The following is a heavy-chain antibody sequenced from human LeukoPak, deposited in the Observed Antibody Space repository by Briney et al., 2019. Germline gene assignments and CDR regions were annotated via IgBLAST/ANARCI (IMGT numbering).Heavy chain of an antibody. D-gene: IGHD1-26*01. CDR3: AKYGVMWGLLCWFDP. J-gene: IGHJ5*02. V-gene: IGHV3-23*01. Sequence: GGSLRLSCAASGFTFSDYYMSWIRQAPGKGLEWVSAISGSGGSTYYADSVKGRFTISRDNSKNTLYLQMNSLRAEDTAVYYCAKYGVMWGLLCWFDPWGQGTLVTVSS. CDR2: ISGSGGST. CDR1: GFTFSDYY.